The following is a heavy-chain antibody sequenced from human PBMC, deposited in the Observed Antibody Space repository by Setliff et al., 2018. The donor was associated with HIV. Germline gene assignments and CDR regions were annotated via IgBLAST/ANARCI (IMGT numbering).Heavy chain of an antibody. D-gene: IGHD2-15*01. CDR2: IHAGGGII. J-gene: IGHJ6*03. V-gene: IGHV3-48*04. CDR3: ARDATRGGDMDV. Sequence: LRLSCAASGFTFSSYSMNWVRLAPGKGLEWVSYIHAGGGIIHYADSVRGRFTISRDNAKNSLYLQMNSLRAEDTAVYYCARDATRGGDMDVWAKGTTVTVSS. CDR1: GFTFSSYS.